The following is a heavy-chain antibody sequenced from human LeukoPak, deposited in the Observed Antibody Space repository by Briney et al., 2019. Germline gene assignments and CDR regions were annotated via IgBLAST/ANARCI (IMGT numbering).Heavy chain of an antibody. CDR3: ARNHLRFLEWSFDY. D-gene: IGHD3-3*01. Sequence: SETLSLTCTVPGGSISSYYWSWIRQPAGKGLEWIGRIYTSGSTNYNPPLKSRVTMSVDTSKNQFSLKLSSVTAADTAVYYCARNHLRFLEWSFDYWGQGTLVTVSS. V-gene: IGHV4-4*07. CDR2: IYTSGST. J-gene: IGHJ4*02. CDR1: GGSISSYY.